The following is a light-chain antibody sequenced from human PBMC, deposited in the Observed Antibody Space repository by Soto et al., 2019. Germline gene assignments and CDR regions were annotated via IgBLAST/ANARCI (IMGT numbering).Light chain of an antibody. V-gene: IGKV1-39*01. J-gene: IGKJ1*01. CDR3: QQTYSTPWT. Sequence: DIQMTQSPASLSASVGDRVTITCRASQTISRYLNWYQQKPGKAPKLLIYAASSLQTGVPSRFSGSGSGTDFTLTISSLQREDFATYYCQQTYSTPWTFGEGTKVDIK. CDR2: AAS. CDR1: QTISRY.